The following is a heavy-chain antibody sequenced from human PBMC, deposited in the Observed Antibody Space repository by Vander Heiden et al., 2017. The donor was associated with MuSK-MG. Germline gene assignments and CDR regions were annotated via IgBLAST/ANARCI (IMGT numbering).Heavy chain of an antibody. D-gene: IGHD2-21*02. Sequence: QVQLQESGPGLVKPSQTLSLTCTVSGGSISSGGSHWSWIRQHPGKGLEWIGYIYYSGSTYYNPSLKSRVTISVDTSKNQFSLKLSSVTAADTAVYYCARGPVTAASPVPRIYYYYMDVWGKGTTVTVSS. CDR2: IYYSGST. CDR1: GGSISSGGSH. J-gene: IGHJ6*03. V-gene: IGHV4-31*03. CDR3: ARGPVTAASPVPRIYYYYMDV.